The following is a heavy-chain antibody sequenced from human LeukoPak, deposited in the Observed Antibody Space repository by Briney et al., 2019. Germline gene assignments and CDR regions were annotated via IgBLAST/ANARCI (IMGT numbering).Heavy chain of an antibody. V-gene: IGHV4-30-4*08. Sequence: SQTLSLTCTVSGGSISSGDYYWSWSRQPPGKGLEWIGYIYYSGRTYYNPPLKSRVTISVDTSKNQFSLKLSSVTAADTAVYYCARATSTARYYYYYMDVWGKGTTVTVSS. CDR3: ARATSTARYYYYYMDV. J-gene: IGHJ6*03. D-gene: IGHD1-1*01. CDR2: IYYSGRT. CDR1: GGSISSGDYY.